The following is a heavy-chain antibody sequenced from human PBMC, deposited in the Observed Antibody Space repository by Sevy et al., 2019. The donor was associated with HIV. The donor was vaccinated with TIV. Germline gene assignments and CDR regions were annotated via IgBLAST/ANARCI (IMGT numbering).Heavy chain of an antibody. CDR1: GFTFSSYW. Sequence: GGSLRLSCAASGFTFSSYWMSWVRQAPGKGLEWVANIKLDGSEKYYVDSVKGRFTISRDNAKNSLYLQMNSLRAEDTAVYYCARDLALGSGYYDGYFDYWGQGTLVTVSS. D-gene: IGHD3-22*01. CDR2: IKLDGSEK. CDR3: ARDLALGSGYYDGYFDY. J-gene: IGHJ4*02. V-gene: IGHV3-7*01.